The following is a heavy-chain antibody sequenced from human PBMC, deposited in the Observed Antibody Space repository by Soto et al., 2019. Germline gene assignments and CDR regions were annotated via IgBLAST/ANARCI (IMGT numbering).Heavy chain of an antibody. CDR2: ISWNSGSI. J-gene: IGHJ4*02. D-gene: IGHD1-7*01. CDR1: GFTFDDYA. CDR3: AKDFSDIWDYRRDFDY. Sequence: EVQLVESGGGLVQPGRSLRLSCGASGFTFDDYAMHWVRQAPGKGLEWVSGISWNSGSIAYADSVKGRFTISRDNAKYSLYLQMNSLTPEDTALYYCAKDFSDIWDYRRDFDYWGQGTLVTVSS. V-gene: IGHV3-9*01.